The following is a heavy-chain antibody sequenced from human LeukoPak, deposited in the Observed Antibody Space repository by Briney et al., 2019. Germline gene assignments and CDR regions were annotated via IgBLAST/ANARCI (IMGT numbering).Heavy chain of an antibody. CDR1: GFTFSSYA. V-gene: IGHV3-30-3*02. Sequence: PGGSLRLSCAASGFTFSSYAMHWVRQAPGKGLEWVAVISYDGSNKYYADSVKGRFTISRDNSKNTLYLQMSSLRAEDTAVYYCAKTLRVATSSYYYYGMDVWGQGTTVTVSS. J-gene: IGHJ6*02. D-gene: IGHD5-12*01. CDR3: AKTLRVATSSYYYYGMDV. CDR2: ISYDGSNK.